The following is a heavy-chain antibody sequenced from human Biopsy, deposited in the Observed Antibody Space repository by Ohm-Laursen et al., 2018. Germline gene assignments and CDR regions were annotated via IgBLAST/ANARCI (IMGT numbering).Heavy chain of an antibody. CDR1: GGSISSDY. CDR3: ARATNSTGWPYYYFYGMDV. Sequence: SLTLSLTWTVSGGSISSDYWSWIPQTPGKGLVWIVYISYSGSPNYNPSLKSRVTISVDTSKNQFPLRLNPVTAAGTAVYYGARATNSTGWPYYYFYGMDVWGQGTTVTVSS. V-gene: IGHV4-59*01. D-gene: IGHD2/OR15-2a*01. CDR2: ISYSGSP. J-gene: IGHJ6*02.